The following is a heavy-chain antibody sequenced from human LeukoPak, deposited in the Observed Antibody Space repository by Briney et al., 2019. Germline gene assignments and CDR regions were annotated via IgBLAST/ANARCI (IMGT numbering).Heavy chain of an antibody. Sequence: GGSLRLSCAASGFTFSSYGMHWVRQAPGKGLEWVAVISYDGSNKYYADSVKGRFTISRDNSKNTLYLQMNSLRAEDTAVYYCAKSNYGSEDHDYWGQGTLVTVSS. V-gene: IGHV3-30*18. CDR3: AKSNYGSEDHDY. D-gene: IGHD4-11*01. J-gene: IGHJ4*02. CDR1: GFTFSSYG. CDR2: ISYDGSNK.